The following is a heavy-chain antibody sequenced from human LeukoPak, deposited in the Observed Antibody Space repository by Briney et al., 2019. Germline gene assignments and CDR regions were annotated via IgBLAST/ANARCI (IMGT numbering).Heavy chain of an antibody. J-gene: IGHJ4*02. CDR2: INPSGGST. CDR1: GYTFTSYY. Sequence: ASVTVSCKASGYTFTSYYMHWVRQAPGQGLEWMGIINPSGGSTSYAQTFQGRVTMTRDTSTSTVYMELSSLRSEDTAVYYCARWGSGNMGGVDYWGQGTLVTVSS. CDR3: ARWGSGNMGGVDY. D-gene: IGHD3-10*01. V-gene: IGHV1-46*01.